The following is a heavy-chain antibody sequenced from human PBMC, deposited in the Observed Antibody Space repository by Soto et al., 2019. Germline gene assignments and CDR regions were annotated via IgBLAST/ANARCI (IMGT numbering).Heavy chain of an antibody. CDR3: AKVRGVRYFDWLYYYYGMDV. CDR2: ISYDGSNK. J-gene: IGHJ6*02. D-gene: IGHD3-9*01. V-gene: IGHV3-30*18. CDR1: GFTFSSYG. Sequence: GGSLRLSCAASGFTFSSYGTHWVRQAPGKGLEWVAVISYDGSNKYYADSVKGRFTISRDNSKNTLYLQMNSLRAEDTAVYYCAKVRGVRYFDWLYYYYGMDVWGQGTTVTVSS.